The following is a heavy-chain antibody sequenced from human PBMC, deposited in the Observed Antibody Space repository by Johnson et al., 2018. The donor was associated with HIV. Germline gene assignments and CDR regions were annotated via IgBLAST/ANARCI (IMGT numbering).Heavy chain of an antibody. J-gene: IGHJ3*02. D-gene: IGHD7-27*01. V-gene: IGHV3-11*04. CDR3: AKERSWAFDI. CDR1: GFNVSDKY. Sequence: QVQLVESGGGLVQPGGSLRLSCAGSGFNVSDKYMSWVRQAPGKGLEWLSYISVTGSVIYYADSVKGRFTISRDNTKNLMYVQMNSLRPEDTAVYYCAKERSWAFDIWGQGTMVTVS. CDR2: ISVTGSVI.